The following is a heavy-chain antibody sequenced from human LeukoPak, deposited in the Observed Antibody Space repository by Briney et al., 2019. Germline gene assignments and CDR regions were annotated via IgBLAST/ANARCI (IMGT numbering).Heavy chain of an antibody. Sequence: SETLSLTCTVSGGSISSSSYYWGWIRQPPGKGLEWIGSIYYSGSTYYNPSLKSRVTISVDTSKNQFSLKLSSVTAADTAVYYCARVHDYYGSGSYSTDYWGQGTLVTVSS. CDR1: GGSISSSSYY. CDR3: ARVHDYYGSGSYSTDY. CDR2: IYYSGST. D-gene: IGHD3-10*01. V-gene: IGHV4-39*07. J-gene: IGHJ4*02.